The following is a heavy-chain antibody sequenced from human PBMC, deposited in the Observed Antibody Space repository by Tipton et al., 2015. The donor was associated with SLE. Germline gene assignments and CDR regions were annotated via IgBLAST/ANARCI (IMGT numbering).Heavy chain of an antibody. D-gene: IGHD3-3*01. V-gene: IGHV4-39*07. J-gene: IGHJ4*02. CDR3: ARSPAGVVISYFDY. CDR1: GGSISSSRFY. CDR2: IYFSGTT. Sequence: TLSLTCTVSGGSISSSRFYWGWLRQPPGKGLEWIGNIYFSGTTYYNPSLKSRVTISVDTSKNHFSLKLSSVTAADAAVYYCARSPAGVVISYFDYWGQGTLSTVSS.